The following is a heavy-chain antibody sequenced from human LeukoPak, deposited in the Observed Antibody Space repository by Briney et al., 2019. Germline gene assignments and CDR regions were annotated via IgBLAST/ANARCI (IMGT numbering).Heavy chain of an antibody. CDR2: IASETYGGTA. V-gene: IGHV3-49*04. Sequence: GGSLRLSCEASGFSFSTYAMTWVRQAPGKGLEWVGFIASETYGGTAEYAASVKGRFTISRDDSKSIAYLQINSVKTEDTAVYYCTRDQTPYYWGQGTLVTVSS. CDR3: TRDQTPYY. J-gene: IGHJ4*02. CDR1: GFSFSTYA.